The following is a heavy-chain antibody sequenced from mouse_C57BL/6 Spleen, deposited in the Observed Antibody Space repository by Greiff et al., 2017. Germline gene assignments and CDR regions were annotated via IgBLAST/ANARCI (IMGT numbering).Heavy chain of an antibody. CDR3: ARRDYGNGDWYFDV. CDR1: GFTFSDYG. Sequence: EVQLVESGGGLVKPGGSLKLSCAASGFTFSDYGMHWVRQAPEKGLEWVAYISSGSSTIYSADTVKGRFTISRDNAKHTLFLQMTSLRSADTAMYYCARRDYGNGDWYFDVWGTGTTVTVSS. J-gene: IGHJ1*03. D-gene: IGHD2-1*01. CDR2: ISSGSSTI. V-gene: IGHV5-17*01.